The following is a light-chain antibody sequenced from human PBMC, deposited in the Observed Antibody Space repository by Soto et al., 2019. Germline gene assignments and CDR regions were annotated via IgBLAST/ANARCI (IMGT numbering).Light chain of an antibody. Sequence: EIVLTQSPRTLSLSPGERATLSCRASQSLRSTSLAWYQQKPGQAPRLLIYGASNRATGIPDRFSGSGSGTDFTLTISRLEPEDFAVYYCQQYGSSGTFGQGTKVDNK. CDR1: QSLRSTS. J-gene: IGKJ1*01. V-gene: IGKV3-20*01. CDR3: QQYGSSGT. CDR2: GAS.